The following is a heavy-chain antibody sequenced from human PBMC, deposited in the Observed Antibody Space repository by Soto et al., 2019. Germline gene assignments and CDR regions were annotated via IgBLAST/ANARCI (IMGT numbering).Heavy chain of an antibody. J-gene: IGHJ4*02. D-gene: IGHD3-22*01. CDR2: INGGDSDT. CDR1: GGIFTNHW. CDR3: GVPDSKAFYEY. V-gene: IGHV5-51*01. Sequence: SLKISWKGAGGIFTNHWSTWMSQMPGKGLEWIGIINGGDSDTRHRPSFQGQVDVSADKSISTAYLQWSILKASDSAIEYCGVPDSKAFYEYWGQGSSVPVFS.